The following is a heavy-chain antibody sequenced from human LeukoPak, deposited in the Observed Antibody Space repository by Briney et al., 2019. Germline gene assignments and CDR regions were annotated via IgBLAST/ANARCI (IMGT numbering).Heavy chain of an antibody. V-gene: IGHV2-5*01. J-gene: IGHJ4*02. CDR3: AHTLLARFYGDYLQYYFDY. CDR2: IYWNDDK. CDR1: GLSLTTSGVG. Sequence: SGPTLVKPTQTLTLACTFSGLSLTTSGVGVGWIRQPPGKALEWLALIYWNDDKRYSPSLKSRLTITKDTSKNQVVLTMTNMDPVDTATYYCAHTLLARFYGDYLQYYFDYWGQGTLVTVSS. D-gene: IGHD4-17*01.